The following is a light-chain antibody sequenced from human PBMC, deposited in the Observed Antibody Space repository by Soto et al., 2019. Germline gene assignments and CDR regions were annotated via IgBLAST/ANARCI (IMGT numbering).Light chain of an antibody. CDR2: DNS. J-gene: IGLJ2*01. Sequence: QSVLTQPPSVSGAPGQRVTISCTGSSSNIGAGYDVQWYQQLPGTAPKLLIYDNSNRPSGVPDRFSGSKSGASASLAITGLQAEDEADYYCQSYHSSLSASVVFGGGTKLTVL. CDR1: SSNIGAGYD. V-gene: IGLV1-40*01. CDR3: QSYHSSLSASVV.